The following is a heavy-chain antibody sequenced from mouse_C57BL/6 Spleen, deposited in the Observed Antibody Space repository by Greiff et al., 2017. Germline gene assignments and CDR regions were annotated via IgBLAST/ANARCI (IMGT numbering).Heavy chain of an antibody. Sequence: VQGVESGGGLVQPGGSLKLSCAASGFTFSDYYMYWVRQTPEKRLEWVAYISNGGGSTYYPDTVKGRFTISRDNAKNTLYLQMSRLKSEDTAMYYCARQNYSNYNYAMDYWGQGTSVTVSS. J-gene: IGHJ4*01. CDR2: ISNGGGST. CDR3: ARQNYSNYNYAMDY. CDR1: GFTFSDYY. D-gene: IGHD2-5*01. V-gene: IGHV5-12*01.